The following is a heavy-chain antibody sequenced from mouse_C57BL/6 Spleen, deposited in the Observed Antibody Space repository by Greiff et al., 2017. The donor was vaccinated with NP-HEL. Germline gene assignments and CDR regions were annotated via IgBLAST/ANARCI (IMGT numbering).Heavy chain of an antibody. V-gene: IGHV1-15*01. CDR3: TRPGYYAMDY. CDR1: GYTFTDYE. J-gene: IGHJ4*01. Sequence: ESGAELVRPGASVTLSCKASGYTFTDYEMHWVKQTPVHGLEWIGAIDPETGGTAYNQKFKGKAILTADKSSSTAYMELRSLTSEDSAVYYCTRPGYYAMDYWGQGTSVTVSS. CDR2: IDPETGGT.